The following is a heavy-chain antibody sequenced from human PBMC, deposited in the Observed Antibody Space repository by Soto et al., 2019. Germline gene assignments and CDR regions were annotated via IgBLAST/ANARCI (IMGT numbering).Heavy chain of an antibody. Sequence: GASVKVSCTVSGYTLTELSMHWVRQAPGKGLEWMGGFDPEDGETIYAQKFQGRVTMTEDTSTDTAYMELSSLRSEDTAVYYCATVTAGAAAAGAETWGQGTMVTVSS. CDR2: FDPEDGET. D-gene: IGHD6-13*01. CDR1: GYTLTELS. V-gene: IGHV1-24*01. CDR3: ATVTAGAAAAGAET. J-gene: IGHJ3*01.